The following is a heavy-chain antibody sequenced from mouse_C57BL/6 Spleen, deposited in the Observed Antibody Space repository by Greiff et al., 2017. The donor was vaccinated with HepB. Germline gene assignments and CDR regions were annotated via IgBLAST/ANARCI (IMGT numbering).Heavy chain of an antibody. D-gene: IGHD1-1*01. CDR3: ASHYYGSKYWYFDV. CDR1: GFSLTSYG. CDR2: IWSGGST. V-gene: IGHV2-2*01. J-gene: IGHJ1*03. Sequence: VQLQESGPGLVQPSQSLSITCTVSGFSLTSYGVHWVRQSPGKGLEWLGVIWSGGSTDYNAAFISRLSISKDNSKSQVFFKMNSLQADDTAIYYCASHYYGSKYWYFDVWGTGTTVTVSS.